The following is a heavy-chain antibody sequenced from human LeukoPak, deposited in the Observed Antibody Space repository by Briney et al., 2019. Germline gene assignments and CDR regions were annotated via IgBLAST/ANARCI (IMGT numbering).Heavy chain of an antibody. D-gene: IGHD3-22*01. V-gene: IGHV4-30-4*07. CDR3: VGGVYYYDSSGYSGYFQH. CDR1: GGSISSGADS. J-gene: IGHJ1*01. Sequence: SETLSLTCAVSGGSISSGADSWNWNWIRQPPGKGLEWIGNIFYSGSTYYSPSLKSRVTISLDTSKNQFSLKLSSVTAADTAVYYCVGGVYYYDSSGYSGYFQHWGQGTLVTVSS. CDR2: IFYSGST.